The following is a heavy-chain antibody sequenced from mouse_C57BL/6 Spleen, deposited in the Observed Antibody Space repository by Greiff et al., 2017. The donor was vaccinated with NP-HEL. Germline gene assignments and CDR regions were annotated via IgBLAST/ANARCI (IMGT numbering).Heavy chain of an antibody. D-gene: IGHD2-4*01. V-gene: IGHV1-69*01. Sequence: QVQLKQPGAELVMPGASVKLSCKASGYTFTSYWMHWVKQRPGQGLEWIGEIDPSDSYTNYNQKFKGKSTLTVDKSSSTAYMQLSSLTSEDSAVYYCARGIYYDYDVDYWGQGTTLTVSS. J-gene: IGHJ2*01. CDR3: ARGIYYDYDVDY. CDR2: IDPSDSYT. CDR1: GYTFTSYW.